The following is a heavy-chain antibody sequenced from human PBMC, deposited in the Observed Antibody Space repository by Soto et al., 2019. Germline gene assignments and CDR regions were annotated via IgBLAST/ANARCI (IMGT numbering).Heavy chain of an antibody. CDR3: AGDDWRYYYGSGSYPYGMDV. V-gene: IGHV4-61*01. Sequence: PSETLSLTCTVSGGSVSSGSYYWSWIRQPPGKGLEWIGYIYYSGSTNYNPSLKSRVTISVDTSKNQFSLKLSSVTAADTAVYYCAGDDWRYYYGSGSYPYGMDVWGQGTTVTVSS. D-gene: IGHD3-10*01. CDR1: GGSVSSGSYY. J-gene: IGHJ6*02. CDR2: IYYSGST.